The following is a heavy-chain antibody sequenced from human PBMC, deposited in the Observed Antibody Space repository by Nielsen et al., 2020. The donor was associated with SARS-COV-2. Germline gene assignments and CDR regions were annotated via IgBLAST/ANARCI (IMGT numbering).Heavy chain of an antibody. V-gene: IGHV4-39*01. Sequence: SETLSLTCTVSGGSISSSSYYWGWIRQPPGKGLEWIGSIYYSGSTYYNPSLKSRVTISVDTSKNQFSLKLSSVTAADTAVYYCARQAAAAGTYWGQGTLVTVSS. CDR3: ARQAAAAGTY. D-gene: IGHD6-13*01. J-gene: IGHJ4*02. CDR1: GGSISSSSYY. CDR2: IYYSGST.